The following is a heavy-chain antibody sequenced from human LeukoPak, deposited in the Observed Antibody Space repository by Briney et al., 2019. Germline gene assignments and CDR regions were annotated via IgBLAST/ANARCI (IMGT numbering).Heavy chain of an antibody. CDR1: GFTFSSYW. Sequence: PGGSLRLSCAASGFTFSSYWMHWVRHTPGKGLVWVSRISTDGSITGYADSVKGRFTISRDNAKNTVYLQVNSLRAEDTAVYYCARGVYDWGYWGQGTLVTVSS. J-gene: IGHJ4*02. CDR2: ISTDGSIT. D-gene: IGHD3-16*01. CDR3: ARGVYDWGY. V-gene: IGHV3-74*01.